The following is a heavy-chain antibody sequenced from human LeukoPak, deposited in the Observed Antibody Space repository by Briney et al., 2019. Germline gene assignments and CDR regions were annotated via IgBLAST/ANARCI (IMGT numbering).Heavy chain of an antibody. CDR2: IYYSGST. Sequence: SETLSLTCTVSGGSISSGGYYWSWIRQHPGKGLEWIGYIYYSGSTYYNPSLKSRVTISVDTSKNQFSLKLSSVTAADTAVYYCARDHKRYGMDVWGQGTTVTVSS. V-gene: IGHV4-31*03. CDR1: GGSISSGGYY. J-gene: IGHJ6*02. CDR3: ARDHKRYGMDV.